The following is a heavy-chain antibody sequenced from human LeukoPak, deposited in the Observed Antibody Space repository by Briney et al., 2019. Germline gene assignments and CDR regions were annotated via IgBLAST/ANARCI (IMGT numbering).Heavy chain of an antibody. CDR2: INIDGSST. J-gene: IGHJ4*02. V-gene: IGHV3-74*01. CDR1: GFTFSRYW. Sequence: GGSLRLSCAASGFTFSRYWMHWVRQAPGKGLVWVSRINIDGSSTSYADSVKGRVTISRDNAKNTLYLQINSVRADDTAVCYCAGIAVAASRWGQGTLVTVSS. CDR3: AGIAVAASR. D-gene: IGHD6-19*01.